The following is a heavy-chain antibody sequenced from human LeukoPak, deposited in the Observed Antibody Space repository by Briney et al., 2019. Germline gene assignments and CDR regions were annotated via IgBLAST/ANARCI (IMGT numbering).Heavy chain of an antibody. CDR1: GFTVSSNY. J-gene: IGHJ4*02. CDR2: IYITGST. D-gene: IGHD2-21*02. V-gene: IGHV3-53*01. CDR3: ATDGASCGGDCYSDY. Sequence: GGSLRLSCAASGFTVSSNYMHWVRQTPGKGLEWVSVIYITGSTFYADSVKGRFTIPRDNTKNTLYLQMQSLRAEDTAVYYCATDGASCGGDCYSDYWGQGTLVTVSS.